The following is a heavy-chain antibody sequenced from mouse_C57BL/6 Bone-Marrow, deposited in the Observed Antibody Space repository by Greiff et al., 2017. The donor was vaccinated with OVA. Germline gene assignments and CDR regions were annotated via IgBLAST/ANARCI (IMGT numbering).Heavy chain of an antibody. Sequence: VQLQQSGAELARPGASVKLSCKASGYTFTSYGISWVKQRTGQGLEWIGEIYPRSGNTYYNEKFKGKATLTAHKSSRTAYMELRSLTSEDSAVYFCARRSTMVTTGYSFDYWGQGTTLPVSS. CDR3: ARRSTMVTTGYSFDY. D-gene: IGHD2-2*01. CDR2: IYPRSGNT. J-gene: IGHJ2*01. V-gene: IGHV1-81*01. CDR1: GYTFTSYG.